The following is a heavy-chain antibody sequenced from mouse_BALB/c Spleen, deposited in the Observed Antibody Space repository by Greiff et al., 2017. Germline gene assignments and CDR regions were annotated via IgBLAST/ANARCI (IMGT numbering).Heavy chain of an antibody. CDR2: ISSGGSYT. D-gene: IGHD3-2*02. Sequence: EVHLVESGGGLVKPGGSLKLSCAASGFTFSSYAMSWVRQTPEKRLEWVATISSGGSYTYYPDSVKGRFTISRDNAKNTLYLQMSSLRSEDTAMYDCARREGYYFDYWGQGTTLTVSS. CDR1: GFTFSSYA. J-gene: IGHJ2*01. CDR3: ARREGYYFDY. V-gene: IGHV5-9-3*01.